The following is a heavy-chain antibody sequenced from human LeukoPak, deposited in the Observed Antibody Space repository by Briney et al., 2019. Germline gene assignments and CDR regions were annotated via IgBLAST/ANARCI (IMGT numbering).Heavy chain of an antibody. Sequence: GGSLRLSCAASGFTFSNYYMSWIRQAPGKGLEWVSYISSSGSAIYYADSVKGRFTISRDNAKNSVYLQMDSLRAEDTAVYYCAKHRENYGDSCLDDYWGQGTLVTVSS. CDR3: AKHRENYGDSCLDDY. D-gene: IGHD4-17*01. V-gene: IGHV3-11*01. CDR1: GFTFSNYY. J-gene: IGHJ4*02. CDR2: ISSSGSAI.